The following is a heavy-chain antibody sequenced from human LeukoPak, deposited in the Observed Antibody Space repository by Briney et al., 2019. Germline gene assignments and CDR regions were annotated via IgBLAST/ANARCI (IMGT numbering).Heavy chain of an antibody. CDR3: AKDKLRMWFDP. J-gene: IGHJ5*02. CDR2: ISSSSSYI. V-gene: IGHV3-21*04. Sequence: GGSLRLSCAASGFTFSSYSMNWVRQAPGKGLEWVSSISSSSSYIYYADSVKGRFTISRDNAKNSLYLQMNSLRAEDTAVYYCAKDKLRMWFDPWGQGTLVTVSS. D-gene: IGHD1-7*01. CDR1: GFTFSSYS.